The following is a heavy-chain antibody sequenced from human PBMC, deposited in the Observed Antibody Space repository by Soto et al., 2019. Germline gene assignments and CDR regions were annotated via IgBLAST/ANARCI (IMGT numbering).Heavy chain of an antibody. D-gene: IGHD2-21*01. CDR2: INSDGRST. CDR3: VRGVNPFDI. J-gene: IGHJ3*02. CDR1: GFTFSTCW. V-gene: IGHV3-74*01. Sequence: EVQLVESGGGLVQPGGSLRLSCAASGFTFSTCWMHWVRQSPGKGLMWVSRINSDGRSTDYADSVKGRFTISRDNAKNTLYLQMNSLRAEDTAVYYCVRGVNPFDIWGQGTMVTVSS.